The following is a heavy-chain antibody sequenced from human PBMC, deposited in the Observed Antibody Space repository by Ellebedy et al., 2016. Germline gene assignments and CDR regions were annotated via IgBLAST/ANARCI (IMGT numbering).Heavy chain of an antibody. Sequence: GGSLRLSCAASGFTFSSYGMHWVRQAPGKGLEWVAVISYDGSNKYYADSVKGRFTISRDNSKNTLYLQMNSLRAEDTAVYYCARALSYDILTGYYGPPGDYWGQGTLVTVSS. CDR2: ISYDGSNK. CDR3: ARALSYDILTGYYGPPGDY. D-gene: IGHD3-9*01. J-gene: IGHJ4*02. CDR1: GFTFSSYG. V-gene: IGHV3-30*03.